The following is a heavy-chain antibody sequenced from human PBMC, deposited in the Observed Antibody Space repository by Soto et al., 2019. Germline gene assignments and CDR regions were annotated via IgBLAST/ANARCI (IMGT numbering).Heavy chain of an antibody. D-gene: IGHD1-7*01. Sequence: PSETLSLTCAVYGGSFSGYDLSWIRQPPGKGLEWLGEINHSGSTNYNPSLKRRVTISVDTSKNQSSLKLSSVTTADTSVYYCATELDLGGLFDYWGQGALVTVSS. CDR2: INHSGST. CDR3: ATELDLGGLFDY. J-gene: IGHJ4*02. CDR1: GGSFSGYD. V-gene: IGHV4-34*01.